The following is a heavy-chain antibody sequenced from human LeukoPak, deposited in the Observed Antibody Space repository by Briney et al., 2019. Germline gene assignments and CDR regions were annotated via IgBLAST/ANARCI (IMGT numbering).Heavy chain of an antibody. D-gene: IGHD3-10*01. CDR3: AREGRYYYGSGSYSNWFDP. J-gene: IGHJ5*02. CDR1: GYTFTSYA. CDR2: INAGNGNT. Sequence: ASVKVSCKASGYTFTSYAMHWVRQAPGQRLEWMGWINAGNGNTKYSQKFQGRVTITRDTSASTAYMELSSLRSGDTAVYYCAREGRYYYGSGSYSNWFDPWGQGTLVTVSS. V-gene: IGHV1-3*01.